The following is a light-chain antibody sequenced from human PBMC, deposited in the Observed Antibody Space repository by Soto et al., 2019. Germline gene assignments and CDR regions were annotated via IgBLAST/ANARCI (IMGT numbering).Light chain of an antibody. V-gene: IGLV1-47*01. J-gene: IGLJ3*02. Sequence: QSVLTQPPSASGTPGQRVTISCSGSSSNIGSNYVYWYQQLPGTAPKLLIYRNNQRPSGVPDRFSGSKSGTSASLAISGLGSEDEANYYCAAGDDSLGGVVFGGGTKPTAL. CDR3: AAGDDSLGGVV. CDR1: SSNIGSNY. CDR2: RNN.